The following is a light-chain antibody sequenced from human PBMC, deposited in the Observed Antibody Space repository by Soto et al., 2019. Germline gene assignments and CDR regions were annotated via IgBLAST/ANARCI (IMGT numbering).Light chain of an antibody. CDR1: QNIRTW. Sequence: DIQMTQSPSTLSASVGDRVTITCRASQNIRTWLAWYQQKPGKAPKLLIDKASSLTSGVPSRFSGSGSGTEFTLTINGLQPDDFATFDCQQYSSYPWTFGRGTKVEIK. J-gene: IGKJ1*01. V-gene: IGKV1-5*03. CDR2: KAS. CDR3: QQYSSYPWT.